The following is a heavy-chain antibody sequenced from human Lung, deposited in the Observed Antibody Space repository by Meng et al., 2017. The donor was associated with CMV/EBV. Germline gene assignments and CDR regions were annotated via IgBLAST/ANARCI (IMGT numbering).Heavy chain of an antibody. D-gene: IGHD4-11*01. CDR3: AGAFDSNYDYYYYGMDV. Sequence: SVKVSCKASGGTFSSYAISWVRQAPGQGLEWMGGIIPILGIANYAQKFQGRVTITADKSTSTAYMELSSLRSEDTAVYYCAGAFDSNYDYYYYGMDVWGQGTTVTVSS. CDR2: IIPILGIA. CDR1: GGTFSSYA. V-gene: IGHV1-69*10. J-gene: IGHJ6*02.